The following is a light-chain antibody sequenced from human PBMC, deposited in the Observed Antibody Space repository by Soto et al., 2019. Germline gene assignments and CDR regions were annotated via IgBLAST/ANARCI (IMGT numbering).Light chain of an antibody. CDR3: QQSFSTPYT. V-gene: IGKV1-39*01. J-gene: IGKJ2*01. Sequence: DIQMTQSPSSLSASVGDSVAIPCRASQRINKYLNWYQQRSGRAPRLLIHTASSLHSGVPSRFSGSGSGSDFTLTISSLQPEYFATYFCQQSFSTPYTFVQGTKLEI. CDR2: TAS. CDR1: QRINKY.